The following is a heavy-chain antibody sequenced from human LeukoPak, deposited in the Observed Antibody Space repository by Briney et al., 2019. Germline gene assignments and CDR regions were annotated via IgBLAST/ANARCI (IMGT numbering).Heavy chain of an antibody. J-gene: IGHJ6*03. D-gene: IGHD5/OR15-5a*01. Sequence: SQTLSLTCTVSGGSLSSYYWSWIRQPPGKGLEWIGYIYYSGSTNYNPSLKSRVTISVDTSKNQFSLKLSSVTAADTAVYYCARVPVLRYYYYYMDVWGKGTTVTVSS. CDR2: IYYSGST. V-gene: IGHV4-59*01. CDR1: GGSLSSYY. CDR3: ARVPVLRYYYYYMDV.